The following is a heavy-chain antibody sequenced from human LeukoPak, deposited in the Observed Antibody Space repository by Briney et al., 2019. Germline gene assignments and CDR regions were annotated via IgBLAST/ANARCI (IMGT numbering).Heavy chain of an antibody. CDR3: AKDFGPITMVRGVVWYFDL. CDR1: GFTFSSYA. D-gene: IGHD3-10*01. J-gene: IGHJ2*01. Sequence: GGSLRLSCAASGFTFSSYAMSWVREAPGKGLEWVSAISGSGGSTYYADSVKGRFTISRDNSKNTLYLQMSSLRAEDTAVYYCAKDFGPITMVRGVVWYFDLWGRGTLVTVSS. CDR2: ISGSGGST. V-gene: IGHV3-23*01.